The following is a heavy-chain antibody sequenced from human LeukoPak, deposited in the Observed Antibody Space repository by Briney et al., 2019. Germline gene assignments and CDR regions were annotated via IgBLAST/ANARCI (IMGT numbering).Heavy chain of an antibody. CDR3: ARQHSDGYEPDDRNSEFDY. D-gene: IGHD5-24*01. J-gene: IGHJ4*02. V-gene: IGHV4-39*01. Sequence: PSETLSLTCTVSGGSISSSHYYWVWIRQPPGKGLEWIGSTYYSGSTYYNPSLKSRVTISVDTSKNQFSLKLSSVTAADTAVYYCARQHSDGYEPDDRNSEFDYWGQGTLVTVSS. CDR2: TYYSGST. CDR1: GGSISSSHYY.